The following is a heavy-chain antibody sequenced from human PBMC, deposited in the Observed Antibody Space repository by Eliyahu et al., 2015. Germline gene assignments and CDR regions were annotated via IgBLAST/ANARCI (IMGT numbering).Heavy chain of an antibody. D-gene: IGHD6-13*01. Sequence: QVQLQQWGAGLLKPSETLSLTCAVYGGSFSGYYWSWIRQPPGKGLEWIGEINHSGSTNYNPSLKSRVTISVDTSKNQFSLKLSSVTAADTAVYYCARGWVAAAGTWVRFDPWGQGTLVTVSS. CDR2: INHSGST. CDR1: GGSFSGYY. J-gene: IGHJ5*02. V-gene: IGHV4-34*01. CDR3: ARGWVAAAGTWVRFDP.